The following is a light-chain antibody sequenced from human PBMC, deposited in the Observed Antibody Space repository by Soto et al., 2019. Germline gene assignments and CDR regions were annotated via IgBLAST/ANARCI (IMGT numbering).Light chain of an antibody. Sequence: DIQMTQSPSTLSGSVGDRVTITCRASQSISSYLNWYQQKPGKAPKLLIYAASSLQSGVPSRFSGSESGTDFTLTISSLQPVDFAIYYCQQSYTTPWTFGQGTKVDIK. CDR2: AAS. CDR1: QSISSY. CDR3: QQSYTTPWT. V-gene: IGKV1-39*01. J-gene: IGKJ1*01.